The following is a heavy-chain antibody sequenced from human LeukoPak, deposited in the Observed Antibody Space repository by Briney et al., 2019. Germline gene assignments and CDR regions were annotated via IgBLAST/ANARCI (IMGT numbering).Heavy chain of an antibody. V-gene: IGHV4-4*07. CDR3: ARAGYTISYYSLDY. J-gene: IGHJ4*02. CDR2: IYTTGST. CDR1: GGSLNSYY. Sequence: SETLSLTCTVSGGSLNSYYWGWIRQPAGKGLEWIGRIYTTGSTHYNPSLKSRLTISVDTSKNQFSLKLTSVTAADTAMYYCARAGYTISYYSLDYWGQGALVTVSS. D-gene: IGHD1-26*01.